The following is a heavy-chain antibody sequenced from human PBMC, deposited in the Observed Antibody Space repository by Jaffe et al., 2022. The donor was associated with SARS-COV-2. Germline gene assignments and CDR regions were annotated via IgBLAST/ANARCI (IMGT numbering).Heavy chain of an antibody. CDR1: GFSLSGYA. D-gene: IGHD4-17*01. J-gene: IGHJ6*02. Sequence: EVQLVESGGGLVQPGGSLRLSCAASGFSLSGYAMNWVRQAPGKGLEYVSGISINGDSTYYANSVKGRFTISRDNSKKTLYLQMGSLRAEDMAVYYCARVSGDYGDDGVTSYYYYGMDVWGQGTTVTVSS. V-gene: IGHV3-64*01. CDR2: ISINGDST. CDR3: ARVSGDYGDDGVTSYYYYGMDV.